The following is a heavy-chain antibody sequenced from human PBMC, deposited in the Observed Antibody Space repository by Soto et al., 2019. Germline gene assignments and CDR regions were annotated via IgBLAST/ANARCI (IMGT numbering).Heavy chain of an antibody. Sequence: PGGSLRLSCAASGFTFSSYSMNWVRQAPGKGLEWVSSISSSSSYIYYADSVKGRFTISRDNAKNSLYLQMNSLRAEDTAVYYCATGDIVATTADYWGQGTLVTVSS. J-gene: IGHJ4*02. V-gene: IGHV3-21*01. CDR2: ISSSSSYI. CDR1: GFTFSSYS. D-gene: IGHD5-12*01. CDR3: ATGDIVATTADY.